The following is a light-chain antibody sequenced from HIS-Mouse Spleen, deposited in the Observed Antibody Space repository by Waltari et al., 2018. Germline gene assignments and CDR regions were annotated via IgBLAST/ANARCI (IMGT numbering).Light chain of an antibody. J-gene: IGLJ3*02. CDR2: KDS. CDR3: QSADSSGTYWV. V-gene: IGLV3-25*03. Sequence: SYELTQPPSVSVSPGQTARITCSGDALPKQYADCYQQKPGQAPVLVIYKDSERPSGIPERFSGSSSGTTVTLTISGVQAEDEADYYCQSADSSGTYWVFGGGTKLTVL. CDR1: ALPKQY.